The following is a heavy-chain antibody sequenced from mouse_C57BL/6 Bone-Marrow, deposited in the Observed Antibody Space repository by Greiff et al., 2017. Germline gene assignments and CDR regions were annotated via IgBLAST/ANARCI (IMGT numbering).Heavy chain of an antibody. CDR3: ARGSNYRFDY. D-gene: IGHD2-5*01. CDR2: IYPGDGDT. CDR1: GYAFSSYW. V-gene: IGHV1-80*01. J-gene: IGHJ2*01. Sequence: QVQLKESGAELVKPGASVKISCKASGYAFSSYWMNWVKQRPGKGLEWIGQIYPGDGDTNYNGKFKGKATLTADKSSSTAYMQLSSLTSEDSAVYFCARGSNYRFDYWGQGTTLTVSS.